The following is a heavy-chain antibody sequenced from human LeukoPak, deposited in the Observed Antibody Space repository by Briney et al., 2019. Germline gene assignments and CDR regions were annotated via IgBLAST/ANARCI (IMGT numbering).Heavy chain of an antibody. CDR2: IYHGGST. D-gene: IGHD4-17*01. J-gene: IGHJ4*02. Sequence: SETLSLTCAVYGGSFSGYYWSWIRQPPGKGLEWIGEIYHGGSTHYNPSLKSRVNISIDKSKNQFSLKLSSVTAADTALYYCARLNLHGDSQFDYWGQGTLVTVSS. V-gene: IGHV4-34*01. CDR1: GGSFSGYY. CDR3: ARLNLHGDSQFDY.